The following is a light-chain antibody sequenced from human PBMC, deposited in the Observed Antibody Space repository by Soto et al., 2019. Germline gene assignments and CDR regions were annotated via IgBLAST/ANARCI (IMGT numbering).Light chain of an antibody. Sequence: DIQLTQSPSFLSASVGDRVTITCRASQGISSYLAWFQQKPGRAPNPLIYGASTLQSGVPSRFSGSGSGTDFTLTISNLQPEDFATYYCQQLNAYPLTFGQGTRLEIK. CDR3: QQLNAYPLT. CDR2: GAS. CDR1: QGISSY. J-gene: IGKJ5*01. V-gene: IGKV1-9*01.